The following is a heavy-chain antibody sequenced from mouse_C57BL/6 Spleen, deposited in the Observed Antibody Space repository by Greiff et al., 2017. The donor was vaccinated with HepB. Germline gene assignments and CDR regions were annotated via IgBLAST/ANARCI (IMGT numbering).Heavy chain of an antibody. CDR1: GYAFSSYW. Sequence: VKLMESGAELVKPGASVKISCKASGYAFSSYWMNWVKQRPGKGLEWIGQIYPGDGDTNYNGKFKGKATLTADKSSSTAYMQLSSLTSEDSAVYFCAGLYYGYDVGLHFDYWGQGTTLTVSS. J-gene: IGHJ2*01. V-gene: IGHV1-80*01. D-gene: IGHD2-2*01. CDR3: AGLYYGYDVGLHFDY. CDR2: IYPGDGDT.